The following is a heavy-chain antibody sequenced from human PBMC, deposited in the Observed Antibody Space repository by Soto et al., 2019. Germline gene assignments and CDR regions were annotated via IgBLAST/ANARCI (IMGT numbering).Heavy chain of an antibody. CDR3: ARPTRYYYDSSGQSAWFDP. D-gene: IGHD3-22*01. V-gene: IGHV1-69*13. J-gene: IGHJ5*02. CDR1: GGTFSSYA. Sequence: SVKVSCKASGGTFSSYAISWVRQAPGQGLEWMGGIIPIFGTANYAQKFQGRVTITADESTSTAYMELSSLRSEDTAVYYSARPTRYYYDSSGQSAWFDPWGQGTLVTVSS. CDR2: IIPIFGTA.